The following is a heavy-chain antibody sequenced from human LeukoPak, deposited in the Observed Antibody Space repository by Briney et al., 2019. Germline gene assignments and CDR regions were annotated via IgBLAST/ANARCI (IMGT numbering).Heavy chain of an antibody. V-gene: IGHV4-59*01. CDR1: GGSISSYY. CDR3: ARVPPYSSSWSFDH. J-gene: IGHJ4*02. CDR2: IYYSGST. D-gene: IGHD6-13*01. Sequence: SETLSLTCTVSGGSISSYYWSWIRQPPGKGLEWIGYIYYSGSTNYNPSPKSRVTISVDTSKNQFSLKLSSVTAADTAVYYCARVPPYSSSWSFDHWGQGTLVTVSS.